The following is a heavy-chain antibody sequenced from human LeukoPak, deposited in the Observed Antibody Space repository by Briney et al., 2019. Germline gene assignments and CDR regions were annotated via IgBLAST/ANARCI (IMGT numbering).Heavy chain of an antibody. CDR2: IVVGSGNT. CDR3: AADMEPTDPYNWVDP. CDR1: GFTFSGSA. V-gene: IGHV1-58*02. J-gene: IGHJ5*02. D-gene: IGHD1-14*01. Sequence: GASVKVSCKASGFTFSGSAIQWVRQARGQRPEWIGWIVVGSGNTNYAQKFQERVTITRDMFTSTAYMELSSLRSEDTAVYYCAADMEPTDPYNWVDPWGQGTLVTVSS.